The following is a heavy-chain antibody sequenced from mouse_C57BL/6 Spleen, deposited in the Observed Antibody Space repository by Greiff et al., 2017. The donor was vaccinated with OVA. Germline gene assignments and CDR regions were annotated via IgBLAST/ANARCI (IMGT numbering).Heavy chain of an antibody. D-gene: IGHD2-4*01. CDR3: ARPLYDYDGAWFAY. V-gene: IGHV1-18*01. J-gene: IGHJ3*01. CDR2: INPNNGGT. CDR1: GYTFTDYN. Sequence: EVQLQQSGPELVKPGASVKIPCKASGYTFTDYNMDWVKQSHGKSLEWIGDINPNNGGTIYNQKFKGKATLTVDKSSSTAYMELRSLTSEDTAVYYCARPLYDYDGAWFAYWGQGTLVTVSA.